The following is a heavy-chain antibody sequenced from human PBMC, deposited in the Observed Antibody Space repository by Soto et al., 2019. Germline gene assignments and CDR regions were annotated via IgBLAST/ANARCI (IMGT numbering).Heavy chain of an antibody. Sequence: GESLKISCKASGYIIKNYWIGWVRQMPGQGLEWMGIIFPDDSDTRYSPSFQGHVTISVDKSISTAYVQWSSLKASDSAIYYCFRGGVTSRTFDYWGQGTLVPSPQ. CDR1: GYIIKNYW. J-gene: IGHJ4*02. V-gene: IGHV5-51*01. CDR3: FRGGVTSRTFDY. CDR2: IFPDDSDT. D-gene: IGHD3-16*01.